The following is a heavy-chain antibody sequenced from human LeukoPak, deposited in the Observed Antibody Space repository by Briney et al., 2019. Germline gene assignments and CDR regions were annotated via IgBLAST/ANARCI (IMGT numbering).Heavy chain of an antibody. D-gene: IGHD7-27*01. Sequence: GGSLRLSCAASGFTFSSYWMSWVRQAPGKGLEWVANIKQDGSEKYYVDSVKGRFTISRDIAKNSLYLQMNSLRAEDTAVYYCARPLGYDAFDIWGQGTMVTVSS. CDR2: IKQDGSEK. V-gene: IGHV3-7*01. CDR3: ARPLGYDAFDI. CDR1: GFTFSSYW. J-gene: IGHJ3*02.